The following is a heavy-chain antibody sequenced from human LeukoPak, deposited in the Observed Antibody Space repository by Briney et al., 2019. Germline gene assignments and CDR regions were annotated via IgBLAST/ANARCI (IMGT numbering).Heavy chain of an antibody. CDR2: IHSSGST. Sequence: SETLSLTCTVSGGSISNYYWSWIRQPPGKGLEWIGYIHSSGSTNYNPSLKSRVTISVDTSKNQFSLKLSSVTAADTAVYYCARFAYCGGHCWYYFDYWGQGSLVTVSS. V-gene: IGHV4-59*01. J-gene: IGHJ4*02. CDR1: GGSISNYY. D-gene: IGHD2-21*02. CDR3: ARFAYCGGHCWYYFDY.